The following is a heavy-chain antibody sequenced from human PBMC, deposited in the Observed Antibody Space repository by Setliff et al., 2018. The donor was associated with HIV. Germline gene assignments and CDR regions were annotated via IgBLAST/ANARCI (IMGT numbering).Heavy chain of an antibody. CDR2: IYTSGSP. D-gene: IGHD2-8*01. J-gene: IGHJ4*02. V-gene: IGHV4-39*01. CDR3: ARLSNGLPADY. CDR1: GGSITRTPYY. Sequence: SETLSLTCTVSGGSITRTPYYWGWIRQPPGKGLEWIGHIYTSGSPSYNPSLKGRITISLDTSKNQFSLTLNSVTAADTAFYYCARLSNGLPADYWGQGTLVTVSS.